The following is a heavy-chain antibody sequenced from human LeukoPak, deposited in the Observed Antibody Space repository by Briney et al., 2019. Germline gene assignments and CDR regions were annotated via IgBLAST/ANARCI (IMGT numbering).Heavy chain of an antibody. V-gene: IGHV4-30-4*01. D-gene: IGHD5-12*01. Sequence: SQTLSLTCTVSGGSISSGDYYWSWIRQPPGKGLEWNGYIYYSGSTYYNPSLKSRVTISVDTSKNQFSLKLSSVTAADTAVYYCARASVGSGYDADWFDPWGQGTLVTVSS. J-gene: IGHJ5*02. CDR1: GGSISSGDYY. CDR2: IYYSGST. CDR3: ARASVGSGYDADWFDP.